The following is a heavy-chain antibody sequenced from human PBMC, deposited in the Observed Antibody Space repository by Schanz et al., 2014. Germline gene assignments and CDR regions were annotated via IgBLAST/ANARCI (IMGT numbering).Heavy chain of an antibody. J-gene: IGHJ6*02. CDR2: ISDYNGNT. V-gene: IGHV1-18*01. D-gene: IGHD3-10*01. Sequence: QAQLMQSGPELKRPGASVKVSCTASGYTLKNYGISWVRQAPGLGLEWMGWISDYNGNTNYAQKLQGRVTMTTDTSTSTAYMELRSLRSDDTAVYYCARAKRFGDMDVWGQGTTVTVSS. CDR1: GYTLKNYG. CDR3: ARAKRFGDMDV.